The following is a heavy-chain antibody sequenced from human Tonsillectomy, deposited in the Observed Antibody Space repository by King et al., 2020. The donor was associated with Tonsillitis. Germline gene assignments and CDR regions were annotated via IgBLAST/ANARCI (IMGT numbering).Heavy chain of an antibody. Sequence: QLQESGPGLVKPSETLSLTCTVSGGSISSYYWSWIRQPPGKGLEWIGYIYYSGSTNYNPSLKSRVTISVDTSKNQFSLKLSSVTAADTAVYYCARGVGTAMVWGNYFDYWGQGTLVTVSS. CDR1: GGSISSYY. CDR2: IYYSGST. J-gene: IGHJ4*02. D-gene: IGHD5-18*01. V-gene: IGHV4-59*01. CDR3: ARGVGTAMVWGNYFDY.